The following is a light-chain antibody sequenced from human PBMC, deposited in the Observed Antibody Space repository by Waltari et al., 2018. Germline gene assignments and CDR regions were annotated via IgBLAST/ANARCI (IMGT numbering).Light chain of an antibody. CDR3: SSYTSSSTWV. V-gene: IGLV2-14*01. J-gene: IGLJ3*02. CDR2: EVS. CDR1: RSDVGGYNS. Sequence: QTALTPPAHVYGSPGKSITISFPGTRSDVGGYNSVSWHQQHPGKAPQLMLYEVSKRPSGVYNLCSGSKSGNTAPLTIAGLQAEDEADYYCSSYTSSSTWVFGGGTKLTVL.